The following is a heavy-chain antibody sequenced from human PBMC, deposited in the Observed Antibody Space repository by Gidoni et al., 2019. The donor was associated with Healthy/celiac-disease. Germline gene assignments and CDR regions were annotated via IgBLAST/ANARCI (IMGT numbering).Heavy chain of an antibody. Sequence: EVQLVASGGGVVRPGGSLRLSCAASGFIFDDYGMSWVRQAPGKGLEWVSVINWNGGSTGYADSVKGRFTISRDNAKNSLYLQMNSLRAEDTALYHCARDRDYGGNNWYFDLWGRGTLVTVSS. CDR1: GFIFDDYG. D-gene: IGHD4-17*01. V-gene: IGHV3-20*01. CDR3: ARDRDYGGNNWYFDL. CDR2: INWNGGST. J-gene: IGHJ2*01.